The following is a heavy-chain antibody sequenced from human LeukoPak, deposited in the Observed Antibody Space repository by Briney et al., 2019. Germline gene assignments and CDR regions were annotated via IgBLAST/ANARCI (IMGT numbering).Heavy chain of an antibody. Sequence: GGSLRLSCAASGFSFSSYAMNWVRQAPGKGLEWISYIGSSGSPTHYADSVGGRFTISRDNAKNSLYLQMNSLRDEDTAVYFCARRPYSDTSGRLSDVWGQGTTVTVSS. D-gene: IGHD3-22*01. CDR2: IGSSGSPT. J-gene: IGHJ6*02. CDR3: ARRPYSDTSGRLSDV. V-gene: IGHV3-48*02. CDR1: GFSFSSYA.